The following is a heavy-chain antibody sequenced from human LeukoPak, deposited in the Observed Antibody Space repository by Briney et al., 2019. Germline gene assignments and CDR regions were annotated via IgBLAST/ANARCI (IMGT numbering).Heavy chain of an antibody. CDR2: INHSGST. V-gene: IGHV4-34*01. J-gene: IGHJ6*03. CDR1: GGSFSGHY. Sequence: NPSETLSLTCAVYGGSFSGHYWNWIRQPPGKGLEWIGGINHSGSTNYNPSLTSRVTISVDTSKKQFSLKLSSVIAADTAVYFCAREINYSSLRGGSQQNYMDVWGKGTTVIVSS. D-gene: IGHD4-11*01. CDR3: AREINYSSLRGGSQQNYMDV.